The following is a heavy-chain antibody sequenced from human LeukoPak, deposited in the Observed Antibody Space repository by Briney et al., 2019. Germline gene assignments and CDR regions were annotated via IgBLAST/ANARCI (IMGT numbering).Heavy chain of an antibody. CDR3: ARDTTVASGMQH. D-gene: IGHD4-23*01. CDR2: IYYGGTT. Sequence: PSETLSLTCSVSGGSLSTYSWSWVRKSPGERLEWIGYIYYGGTTNYNPSLKSRVTISADTAKNQFSLRLRSVTAADTAIYYCARDTTVASGMQHWGQGTLVTVSS. J-gene: IGHJ4*02. CDR1: GGSLSTYS. V-gene: IGHV4-59*01.